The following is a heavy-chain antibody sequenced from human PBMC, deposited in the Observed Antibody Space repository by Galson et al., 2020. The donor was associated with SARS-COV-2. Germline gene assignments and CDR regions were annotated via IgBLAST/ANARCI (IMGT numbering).Heavy chain of an antibody. J-gene: IGHJ6*02. V-gene: IGHV5-10-1*01. CDR1: GYSFTSYW. D-gene: IGHD2-21*01. CDR2: INPSDYDT. CDR3: ARHCEYYGLDV. Sequence: GESLKISCKGSGYSFTSYWITWVRQMPGQGLEWMGRINPSDYDTNYRPSFQGHVTIYCDKSTSTVYVQWSSLKTSDTAMYYCARHCEYYGLDVWGQGTTVTVSS.